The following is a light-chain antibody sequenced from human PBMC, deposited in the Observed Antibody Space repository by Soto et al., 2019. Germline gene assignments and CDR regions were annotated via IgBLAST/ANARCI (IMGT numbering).Light chain of an antibody. V-gene: IGKV3D-20*02. J-gene: IGKJ5*01. Sequence: EIVLTQSPGTLSLSPGERGAPSWRASQIVNSDYLGWYQQKPGQSPRLLIYGASSRASGITDRFSGSGSGTDFTISINGLDTEDFAVYYCQVSTNWSIAFGRGTRMEIK. CDR1: QIVNSDY. CDR2: GAS. CDR3: QVSTNWSIA.